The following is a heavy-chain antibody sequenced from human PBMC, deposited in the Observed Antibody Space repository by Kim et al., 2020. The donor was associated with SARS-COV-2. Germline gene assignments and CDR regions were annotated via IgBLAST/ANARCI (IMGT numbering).Heavy chain of an antibody. V-gene: IGHV3-48*03. CDR2: I. Sequence: INYADPVRGRFTIPRDNDKNSLYLQMNSLRAEDTAVYYCARGPNYSPFDYWGQGTLVTVSS. J-gene: IGHJ4*02. D-gene: IGHD4-4*01. CDR3: ARGPNYSPFDY.